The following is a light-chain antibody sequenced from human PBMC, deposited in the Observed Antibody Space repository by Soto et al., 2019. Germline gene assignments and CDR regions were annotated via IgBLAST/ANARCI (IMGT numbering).Light chain of an antibody. CDR1: QSISIW. CDR3: QHYNDYSCT. V-gene: IGKV1-5*03. Sequence: DIPMTQSPSTLSASVGDRVTITCRASQSISIWLAWYQQKPGKAPNLLIYKTSSLETGVPSRFSGSGSGTEFTLTISSLQPDDFATYYCQHYNDYSCTFGQGTKVEVK. CDR2: KTS. J-gene: IGKJ1*01.